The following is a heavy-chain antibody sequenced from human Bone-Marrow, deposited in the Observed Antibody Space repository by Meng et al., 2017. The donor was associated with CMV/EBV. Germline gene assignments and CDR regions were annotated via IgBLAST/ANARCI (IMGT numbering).Heavy chain of an antibody. CDR2: IYYNGNT. CDR3: ARELAGSGKSYYFDY. CDR1: GASVSSGTYY. Sequence: SQTLSLTCGVSGASVSSGTYYWSWIRQSPGKGLEWIGYIYYNGNTNYNSSLKSRVTISLDTSKSQVSLKLRSVTAADTAVYYCARELAGSGKSYYFDYWGQGTLVTVSS. V-gene: IGHV4-61*01. D-gene: IGHD3-10*01. J-gene: IGHJ4*02.